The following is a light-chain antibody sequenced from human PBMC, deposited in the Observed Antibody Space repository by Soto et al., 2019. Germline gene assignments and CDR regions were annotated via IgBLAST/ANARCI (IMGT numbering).Light chain of an antibody. CDR3: SAYTVSRTYV. CDR2: NVY. J-gene: IGLJ1*01. CDR1: SSDVGAYNF. Sequence: QSVLTQPASVSGSPGQSITISCTETSSDVGAYNFVSWHQQHPGKAPKLMIYNVYDRPSGISYRFSGSKSGNTASLTISGLQREDEADYYCSAYTVSRTYVFGTGTKVTVL. V-gene: IGLV2-14*03.